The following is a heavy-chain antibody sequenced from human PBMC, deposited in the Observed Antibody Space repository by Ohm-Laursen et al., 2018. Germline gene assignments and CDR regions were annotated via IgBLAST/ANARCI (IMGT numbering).Heavy chain of an antibody. CDR3: AKGTTDVDY. J-gene: IGHJ4*02. V-gene: IGHV3-23*01. Sequence: SLRLSCAASGFTFSSYAMTWVRQAPGKGLEWVSAISGSGDNTYSANSVKGRFTISRDNSKNTLYLQMNSLRAEDTAVYYCAKGTTDVDYWGQGTLVTVSS. D-gene: IGHD1-1*01. CDR2: ISGSGDNT. CDR1: GFTFSSYA.